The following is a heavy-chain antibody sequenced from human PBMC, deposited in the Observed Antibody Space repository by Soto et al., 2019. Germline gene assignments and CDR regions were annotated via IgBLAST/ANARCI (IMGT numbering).Heavy chain of an antibody. V-gene: IGHV3-23*01. Sequence: GSLTLSCAASRFTFSSYAMSWVRQSQDKGLGWVSAISGSGGSTYYADSVKGRFTISRDNSKNTLYLQMNSLRAEDTAVYYCAKLYTVVPAAIGYRKLIDYWGQGTLVTVSS. J-gene: IGHJ4*02. CDR1: RFTFSSYA. CDR2: ISGSGGST. D-gene: IGHD2-2*01. CDR3: AKLYTVVPAAIGYRKLIDY.